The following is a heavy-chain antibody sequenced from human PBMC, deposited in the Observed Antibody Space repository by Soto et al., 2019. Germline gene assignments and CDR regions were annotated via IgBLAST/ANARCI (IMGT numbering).Heavy chain of an antibody. CDR1: GFSISNYW. Sequence: SGGSLRLSCAATGFSISNYWMSWVRQGPGKGPEWVANIKQDASEKYYVDSVKGRFTISRDNAENSLYLQMTSLRAEDTAVYHRARDVSYRDQATLVTASS. CDR3: ARDVSY. V-gene: IGHV3-7*05. J-gene: IGHJ4*02. CDR2: IKQDASEK.